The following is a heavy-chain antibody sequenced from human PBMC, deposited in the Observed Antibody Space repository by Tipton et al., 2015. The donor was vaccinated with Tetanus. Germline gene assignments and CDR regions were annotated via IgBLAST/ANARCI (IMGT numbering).Heavy chain of an antibody. CDR2: INPNSGGT. V-gene: IGHV1-2*02. CDR3: ARAGLMKWLRFAP. Sequence: QVQLVQSGAEVKKPGASVKVSCTASGYTFTTYYMHWVRQAPGQGLEWMGWINPNSGGTKYAQNFQGRVPMTRDTSISTAYMELSSLKSDDTAVYYCARAGLMKWLRFAPRGQGTLVTVSS. CDR1: GYTFTTYY. J-gene: IGHJ5*02. D-gene: IGHD3-22*01.